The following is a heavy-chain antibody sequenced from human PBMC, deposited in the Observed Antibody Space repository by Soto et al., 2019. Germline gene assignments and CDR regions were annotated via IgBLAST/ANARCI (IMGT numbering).Heavy chain of an antibody. Sequence: ASVEVACKASGFMSTNDNFHWLRQAPGQSLEWMGRVSACNCNTQYAQKFQGRLTISRNKSAHTAFTELSSLGSDHTPVHYCPTDSASNWRLWGKGTLVTVSS. J-gene: IGHJ4*02. CDR3: PTDSASNWRL. D-gene: IGHD1-20*01. V-gene: IGHV1-3*01. CDR1: GFMSTNDN. CDR2: VSACNCNT.